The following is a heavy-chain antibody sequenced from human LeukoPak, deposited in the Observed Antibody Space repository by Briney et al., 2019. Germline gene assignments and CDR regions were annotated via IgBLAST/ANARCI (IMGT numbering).Heavy chain of an antibody. D-gene: IGHD6-13*01. CDR1: RFTFDDYA. V-gene: IGHV3-9*01. Sequence: GGSLRLSCGASRFTFDDYAMHWVRQAPGKGLEWVSGISWNSGSIGYADSEKGRFTISRDNAKNSLYLHMNSLRADDTALYYCAKDNRLHSSSFDYWGQGTLVTVSS. J-gene: IGHJ4*02. CDR3: AKDNRLHSSSFDY. CDR2: ISWNSGSI.